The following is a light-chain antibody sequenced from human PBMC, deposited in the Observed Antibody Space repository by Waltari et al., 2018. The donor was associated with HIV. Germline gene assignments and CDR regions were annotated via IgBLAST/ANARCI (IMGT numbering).Light chain of an antibody. CDR3: NSRDTSGNHQV. V-gene: IGLV3-19*01. CDR1: SLRSYY. CDR2: GKN. Sequence: SSELTQDPAVSVALGQTVRITCPGDSLRSYYASWYQQKPGQAPVLVIYGKNTRPSGIPDRFSASSSGTTASLTISGAQAEDEADYYCNSRDTSGNHQVFGGGTTLTVL. J-gene: IGLJ2*01.